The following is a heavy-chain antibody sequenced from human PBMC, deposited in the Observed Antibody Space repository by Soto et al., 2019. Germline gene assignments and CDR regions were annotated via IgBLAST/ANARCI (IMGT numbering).Heavy chain of an antibody. D-gene: IGHD1-1*01. CDR2: ISGSGGSI. J-gene: IGHJ6*02. CDR1: GFTFSTYA. Sequence: EVQLLESGGGLVQPGGSLRLSCAASGFTFSTYAMNWVRQAPGNGLEWVSAISGSGGSIHYADSVKGRFTISRDNSKNTLYLQMNSLRDDDTAVDHCVKGYWKGDVWGQGTTVTVSS. CDR3: VKGYWKGDV. V-gene: IGHV3-23*01.